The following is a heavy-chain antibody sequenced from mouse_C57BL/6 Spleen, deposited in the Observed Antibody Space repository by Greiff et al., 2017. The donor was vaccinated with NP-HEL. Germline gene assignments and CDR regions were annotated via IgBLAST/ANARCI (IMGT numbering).Heavy chain of an antibody. D-gene: IGHD1-1*01. CDR2: ISDGGSYT. CDR1: GFTFSSYA. V-gene: IGHV5-4*03. J-gene: IGHJ2*01. CDR3: ASSTVVAPFDC. Sequence: EVKVVESGGGLVKPGGSLKLSCAASGFTFSSYAMSWVRQTPEKRLEWVATISDGGSYTYYPDNVKGRFTISRDNAKNNLYLQMSHLKSEDTAMYYCASSTVVAPFDCWGQGTTLTVAS.